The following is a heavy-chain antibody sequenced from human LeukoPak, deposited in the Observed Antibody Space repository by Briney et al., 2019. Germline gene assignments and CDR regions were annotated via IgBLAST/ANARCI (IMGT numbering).Heavy chain of an antibody. D-gene: IGHD6-13*01. CDR2: ISSSSSYI. CDR3: ASNRVSFPGKAAADPEGWFDP. CDR1: GFTFSSYS. J-gene: IGHJ5*02. V-gene: IGHV3-21*01. Sequence: GGSLRLSCAASGFTFSSYSMNWVRQAPGKGLEWVSSISSSSSYIYYADSVKGRFTISRDNAKNSLYLQMNSLRAEDTAVYYCASNRVSFPGKAAADPEGWFDPWGQGTLVTVSS.